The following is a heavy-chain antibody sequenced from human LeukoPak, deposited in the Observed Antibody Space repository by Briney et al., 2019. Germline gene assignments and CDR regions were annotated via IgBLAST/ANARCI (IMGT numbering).Heavy chain of an antibody. CDR1: GYTFTSYD. CDR2: MNPNSGNT. J-gene: IGHJ6*03. D-gene: IGHD2-15*01. Sequence: ASVKVSCKASGYTFTSYDINWVRQATGQGLEWMGWMNPNSGNTGYAQKFQGRVTMTRNTSISTAYMELSSLRSEDTAVYYCARGLAGYCSGSCYSSYYYYMDVWGKGTTVTISS. CDR3: ARGLAGYCSGSCYSSYYYYMDV. V-gene: IGHV1-8*01.